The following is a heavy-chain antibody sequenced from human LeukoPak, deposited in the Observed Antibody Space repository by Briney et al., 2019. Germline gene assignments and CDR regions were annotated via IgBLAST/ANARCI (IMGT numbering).Heavy chain of an antibody. J-gene: IGHJ4*02. V-gene: IGHV3-11*06. Sequence: PGGSLRLSCAASGFTFSDYYMSWIRQAPGKGLEWVSYISSSSSYTNYADSVKGRFTISRDNAKNSLYLQTNSLRAEDTAVYYCAREAYGGNSDWGQGTLVAVSS. D-gene: IGHD4-23*01. CDR3: AREAYGGNSD. CDR2: ISSSSSYT. CDR1: GFTFSDYY.